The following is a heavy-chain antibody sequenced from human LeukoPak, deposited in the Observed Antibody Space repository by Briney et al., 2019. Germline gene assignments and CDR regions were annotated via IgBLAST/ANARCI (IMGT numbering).Heavy chain of an antibody. D-gene: IGHD1-7*01. Sequence: SETLSLTCTVSGGSISSSSYYWGWIRQPPGKGLEWIGSIYYSGSTYYNPSLKSRVTISVDTSKNQFSLKLGSVTAADTAVYYCARHNWNYLQRGFDPWGQGTLVTVSS. CDR1: GGSISSSSYY. CDR2: IYYSGST. J-gene: IGHJ5*02. V-gene: IGHV4-39*01. CDR3: ARHNWNYLQRGFDP.